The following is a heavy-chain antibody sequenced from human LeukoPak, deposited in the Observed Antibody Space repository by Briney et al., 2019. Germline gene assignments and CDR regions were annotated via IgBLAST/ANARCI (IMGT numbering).Heavy chain of an antibody. Sequence: GRSLRLSCAASGLTFSSYAMHWVRQAPGKGLEWVAVISYDGSNKYYADSVKGRFTISRDNSKNTLYLQMNSLRAEDTAVYYCARPYCSSTSCPPDYWGQGTLVTVSS. D-gene: IGHD2-2*01. CDR3: ARPYCSSTSCPPDY. CDR2: ISYDGSNK. CDR1: GLTFSSYA. J-gene: IGHJ4*02. V-gene: IGHV3-30-3*01.